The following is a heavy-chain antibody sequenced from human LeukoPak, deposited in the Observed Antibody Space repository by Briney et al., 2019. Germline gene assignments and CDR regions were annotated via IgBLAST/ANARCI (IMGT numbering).Heavy chain of an antibody. J-gene: IGHJ4*02. D-gene: IGHD3-9*01. CDR1: GYTFTSYA. CDR2: INTNTGNP. Sequence: ASVKVSCKASGYTFTSYAMNWVRQAPGQGLEWMGWINTNTGNPTYAQGFTGRFVFSLDTSVSTAYLQISSLKAEDTAVYYCARDTKAHYDILTGYYRRTYYFDYWGQGTLVTVSS. V-gene: IGHV7-4-1*02. CDR3: ARDTKAHYDILTGYYRRTYYFDY.